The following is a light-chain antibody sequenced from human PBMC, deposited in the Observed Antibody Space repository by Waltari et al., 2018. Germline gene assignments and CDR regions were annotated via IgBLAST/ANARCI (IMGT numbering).Light chain of an antibody. CDR1: QRVIKY. V-gene: IGKV3-20*01. CDR3: QKYDSLPAT. Sequence: VLTQSPGTLSLSPGERATLSCRASQRVIKYLAWYQQKPGRAPRPLIHHASTRATGIPDRFSGSGSGTDFSLTISRLEPEDFAVYYCQKYDSLPATFGQGTRVEIK. CDR2: HAS. J-gene: IGKJ1*01.